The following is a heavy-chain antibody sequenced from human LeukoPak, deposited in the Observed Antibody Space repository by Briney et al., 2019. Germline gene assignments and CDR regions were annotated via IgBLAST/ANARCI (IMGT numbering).Heavy chain of an antibody. D-gene: IGHD6-13*01. Sequence: GESLKISCKGSGYRFTSYWIGWVREMPGKGLEWMGIIYPGDSDTRYSPSSPGQVTISADKSFSTAYLQWSSMDASDTAIYYCASSNSSSWYHFFLDYWGRGTLVTVSS. CDR3: ASSNSSSWYHFFLDY. V-gene: IGHV5-51*01. CDR2: IYPGDSDT. J-gene: IGHJ4*02. CDR1: GYRFTSYW.